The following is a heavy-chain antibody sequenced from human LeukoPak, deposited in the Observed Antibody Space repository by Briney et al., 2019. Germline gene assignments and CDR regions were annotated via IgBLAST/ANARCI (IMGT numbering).Heavy chain of an antibody. V-gene: IGHV3-53*01. D-gene: IGHD5-18*01. Sequence: GGSLRLSCAASGFTVSSNYMSWVRQAPGKGLEWVSIIYSGGSTYYADSVKGRFTISRDNSKNTLYLQMNSLRAEDTAVYYCARASGYSYGLAYWGQGTLVTVSS. CDR1: GFTVSSNY. CDR3: ARASGYSYGLAY. J-gene: IGHJ4*02. CDR2: IYSGGST.